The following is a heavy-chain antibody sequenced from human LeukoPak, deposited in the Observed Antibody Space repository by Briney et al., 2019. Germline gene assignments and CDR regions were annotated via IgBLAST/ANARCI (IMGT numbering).Heavy chain of an antibody. V-gene: IGHV1-2*02. CDR1: GYTFTGYY. CDR3: ARGAVPYYYYYMDV. CDR2: INPNSGGT. J-gene: IGHJ6*03. Sequence: APVKVSCKASGYTFTGYYMHWVRQAPGQGLEWMGWINPNSGGTNYAQKFQGRVTMTRDTSISTAYMELSRLRSDDTAVYYCARGAVPYYYYYMDVWGKGTTVTVSS. D-gene: IGHD6-19*01.